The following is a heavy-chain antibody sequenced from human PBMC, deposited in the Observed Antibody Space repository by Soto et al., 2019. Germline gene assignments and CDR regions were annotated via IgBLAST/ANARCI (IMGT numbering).Heavy chain of an antibody. D-gene: IGHD3-9*01. CDR1: GFSLTSARMG. Sequence: QVTLKESGPVLVKPTQTLTLTCTVSGFSLTSARMGVSWIRQPPGKALEWLAHIFSNDEKFYSTSLKSRLTISMDISRSQVVLTMTNMDPVDTATYYCARIPDYDILTGYQYYYYDMDVWGQGTMVTVSS. V-gene: IGHV2-26*01. CDR3: ARIPDYDILTGYQYYYYDMDV. CDR2: IFSNDEK. J-gene: IGHJ6*02.